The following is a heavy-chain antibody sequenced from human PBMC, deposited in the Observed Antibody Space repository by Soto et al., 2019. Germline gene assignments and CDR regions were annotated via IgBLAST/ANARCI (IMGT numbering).Heavy chain of an antibody. CDR1: GGSFSGYY. J-gene: IGHJ4*02. Sequence: SETLSLTCAVYGGSFSGYYWSWIRQPPGKGLEWIGEINHSGSTNYNPSLKSRVTISVDTSKNQFSLKLSSVTAADTAVYYCARYSLFGVVTYYFDYWGQGTLVTGSS. CDR3: ARYSLFGVVTYYFDY. CDR2: INHSGST. D-gene: IGHD3-3*01. V-gene: IGHV4-34*01.